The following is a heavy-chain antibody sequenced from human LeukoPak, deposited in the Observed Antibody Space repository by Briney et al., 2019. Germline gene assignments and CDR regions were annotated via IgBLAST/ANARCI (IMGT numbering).Heavy chain of an antibody. J-gene: IGHJ5*02. Sequence: GASVKVSCKASGYTFTGYYMHWVRQAPGQGLEWMGWINPNSGGTNYAQKFQGRVTMTRDTSISTAYMELSRLRSDDTAVYYCARIAGYCSSTSCQKEDWSDPWGQGTLVTVSS. D-gene: IGHD2-2*01. CDR1: GYTFTGYY. CDR2: INPNSGGT. CDR3: ARIAGYCSSTSCQKEDWSDP. V-gene: IGHV1-2*02.